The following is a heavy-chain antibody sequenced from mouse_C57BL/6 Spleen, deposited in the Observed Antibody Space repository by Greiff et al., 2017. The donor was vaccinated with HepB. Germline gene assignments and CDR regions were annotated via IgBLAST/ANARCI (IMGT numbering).Heavy chain of an antibody. V-gene: IGHV1-80*01. J-gene: IGHJ3*01. D-gene: IGHD1-1*01. Sequence: VQLQQSGAELVKPGASVKISCKASGYAFSSYWMNWVKQRPGKGLEWIGQIYPGDGDTNYNGKFKGKATLTADKSSSTAYMQLSSLTSEDSAVYFCARIATVVPAGFAYWGQGTLVTGSA. CDR1: GYAFSSYW. CDR2: IYPGDGDT. CDR3: ARIATVVPAGFAY.